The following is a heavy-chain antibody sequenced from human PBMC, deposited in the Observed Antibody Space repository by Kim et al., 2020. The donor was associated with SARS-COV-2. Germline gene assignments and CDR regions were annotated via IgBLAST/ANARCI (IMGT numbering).Heavy chain of an antibody. CDR3: ARDYYDFWSGDYYYYGMDV. D-gene: IGHD3-3*01. J-gene: IGHJ6*02. CDR1: GDSVSSNSAA. CDR2: TYYRSKWYN. V-gene: IGHV6-1*01. Sequence: SQTLSLTCAISGDSVSSNSAAWNWIRQSPSRGLEWLGRTYYRSKWYNDYAVSVKSRITINPDTSKNQFSLQLNSVTPEDTAVYYCARDYYDFWSGDYYYYGMDVWGQGTTGTVSS.